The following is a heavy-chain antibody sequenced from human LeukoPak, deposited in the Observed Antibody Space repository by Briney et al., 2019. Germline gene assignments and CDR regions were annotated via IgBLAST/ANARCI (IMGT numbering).Heavy chain of an antibody. D-gene: IGHD2-15*01. J-gene: IGHJ4*02. V-gene: IGHV3-30*02. Sequence: GGSLRLSCAVSGFTFSSFGMHWVRQAPGKGLEWVAFIRYDGTNKYYADSVKGRFTISRDNSKNTLYLQMNSLRAEDTAVYQCAKDRLGYCSGGSCSDAFDYWGQGTLVTVSS. CDR1: GFTFSSFG. CDR3: AKDRLGYCSGGSCSDAFDY. CDR2: IRYDGTNK.